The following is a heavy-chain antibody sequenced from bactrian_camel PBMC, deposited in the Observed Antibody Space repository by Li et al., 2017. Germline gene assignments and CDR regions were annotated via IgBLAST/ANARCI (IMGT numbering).Heavy chain of an antibody. CDR1: LNPTSDYC. V-gene: IGHV3S28*01. J-gene: IGHJ4*01. Sequence: QLVESGGGSVQAGGSLRLSCAVSLNPTSDYCLGWIRQAPGEEREGVALIYTRDQSAYYLDSVKGRFTVSLDNAKNTLYLQMNNLKPEDTAMYYCAADRPTTAYGEARCSESPAFDRWGQGTQVTVS. CDR2: IYTRDQSA. D-gene: IGHD6*01. CDR3: AADRPTTAYGEARCSESPAFDR.